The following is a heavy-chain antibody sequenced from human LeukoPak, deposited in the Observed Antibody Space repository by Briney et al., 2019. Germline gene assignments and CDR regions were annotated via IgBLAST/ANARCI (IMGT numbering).Heavy chain of an antibody. CDR3: ARAPYSGRGFDP. CDR1: GYTFTGYY. J-gene: IGHJ5*02. V-gene: IGHV1-2*06. CDR2: INPNSGGT. D-gene: IGHD1-26*01. Sequence: ASVKVSCKASGYTFTGYYMHWVQQAPGQGLGWMGRINPNSGGTNYAQKFQGRVTMTRDTSISTAYMELSRLRSDDTAVYYCARAPYSGRGFDPWGQGTLVTVSS.